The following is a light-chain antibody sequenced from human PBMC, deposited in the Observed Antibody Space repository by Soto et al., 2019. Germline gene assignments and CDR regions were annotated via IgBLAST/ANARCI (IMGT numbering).Light chain of an antibody. CDR1: QSIDNK. V-gene: IGKV1-5*01. J-gene: IGKJ1*01. Sequence: DIQVTQSPSTLSRSVGDRVTITCRASQSIDNKLAWYQRKPGKAPKLLIYDASTLESGVPSTFDGSGFGTEFTLTISSLQPDVFATYYCQEYSDSSWTFGQGTKVEIK. CDR2: DAS. CDR3: QEYSDSSWT.